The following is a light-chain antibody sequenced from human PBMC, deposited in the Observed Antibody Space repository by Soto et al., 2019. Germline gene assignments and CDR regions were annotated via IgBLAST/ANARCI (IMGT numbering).Light chain of an antibody. CDR3: QQYNNWPSFT. V-gene: IGKV3-15*01. CDR1: QSVSSN. Sequence: EIVMTQSPATLSVSPGERATLSCRASQSVSSNLAWYQQKPGQGPRLLIYGTSTRATGIPTRFSGSGSGTEFTLTISSLQTEDFAAYYCQQYNNWPSFTFGQGTKLEIK. J-gene: IGKJ2*01. CDR2: GTS.